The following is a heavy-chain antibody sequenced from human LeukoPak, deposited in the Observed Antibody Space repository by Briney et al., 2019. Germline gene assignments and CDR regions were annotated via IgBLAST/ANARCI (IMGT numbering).Heavy chain of an antibody. Sequence: GGSLRLSCAASGFTFDDYAMHWVRQAPGKGLGWVSGISWNSGSIGYADSVKGRFTISRDNAKNSLYLQMNSLRAEDTALYYCAKLIAVAGTDYWGQGTLVTVSS. CDR3: AKLIAVAGTDY. D-gene: IGHD6-19*01. V-gene: IGHV3-9*01. CDR1: GFTFDDYA. CDR2: ISWNSGSI. J-gene: IGHJ4*02.